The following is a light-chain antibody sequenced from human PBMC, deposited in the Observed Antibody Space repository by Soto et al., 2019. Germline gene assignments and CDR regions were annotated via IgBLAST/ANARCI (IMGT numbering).Light chain of an antibody. Sequence: DVVMTQSPLSLPVTLGQPASISCRSSQSLIHSDGDTYLNWFQQRPGQSPRRLIYKVSDRDSGGPNRSSGSWLGHDFTLKISRVEAEDGGIYYCMQGTHWPWTFGQGTEVEIK. CDR3: MQGTHWPWT. CDR2: KVS. CDR1: QSLIHSDGDTY. V-gene: IGKV2-30*02. J-gene: IGKJ1*01.